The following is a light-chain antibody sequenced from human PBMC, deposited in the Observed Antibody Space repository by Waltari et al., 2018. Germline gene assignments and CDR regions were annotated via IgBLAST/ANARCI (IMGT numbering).Light chain of an antibody. J-gene: IGLJ3*02. Sequence: QAGLTQPPSMSKDLRQTATLPCTGNSNNVCYQGAAWPQQHQGHPPKLLSYRNNDRPSGISERFSASRSGNTASLTITGLQPEDEADYYCSAWDSSLSAWVFGGGTKLTVL. CDR1: SNNVCYQG. CDR3: SAWDSSLSAWV. CDR2: RNN. V-gene: IGLV10-54*01.